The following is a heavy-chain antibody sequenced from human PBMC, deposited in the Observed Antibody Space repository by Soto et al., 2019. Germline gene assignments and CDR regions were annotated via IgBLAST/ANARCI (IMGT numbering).Heavy chain of an antibody. J-gene: IGHJ4*02. V-gene: IGHV1-18*04. D-gene: IGHD3-9*01. Sequence: QDHLVQSGGEVKKTGASAKVSCKASGYTFKNYGINWVRQAPGRGLEWGAWISAYNGDTSYAQHLQGRVTVTTETLTNTAYMELRSLRPDDTAVYFCVLGGLETGYYRDMDYWGQGTLVSVSS. CDR3: VLGGLETGYYRDMDY. CDR1: GYTFKNYG. CDR2: ISAYNGDT.